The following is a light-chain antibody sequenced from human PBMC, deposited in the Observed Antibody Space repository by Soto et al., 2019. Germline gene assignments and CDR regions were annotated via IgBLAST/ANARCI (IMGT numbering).Light chain of an antibody. J-gene: IGKJ2*01. CDR2: VAS. CDR3: QQYGSSPYT. Sequence: EIVLTQSPDTLSVSPGEGATLSCRASRSVSSGYLAWYQQKPGQAPRLLIYVASSRATGVPDRFSGGGSGTDFTLTISRLEPEDFAVYYCQQYGSSPYTFCQGTKLEIK. CDR1: RSVSSGY. V-gene: IGKV3-20*01.